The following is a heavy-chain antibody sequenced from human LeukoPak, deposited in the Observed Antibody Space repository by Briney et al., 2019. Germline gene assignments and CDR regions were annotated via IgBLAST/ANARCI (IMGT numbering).Heavy chain of an antibody. V-gene: IGHV1-8*01. CDR1: GYIFTNYE. CDR2: MNPYSGDT. J-gene: IGHJ4*02. CDR3: ARGLPLNS. Sequence: GASVKVSCKASGYIFTNYEINWVRQSPGQGLEWMGWMNPYSGDTDYAQKFQDRVTLTRDISASTAYLELSSLTSEDTAVYYCARGLPLNSWGQGTLVTVP.